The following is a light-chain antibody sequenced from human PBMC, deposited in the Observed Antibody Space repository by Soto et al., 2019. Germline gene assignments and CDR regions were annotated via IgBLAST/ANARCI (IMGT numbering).Light chain of an antibody. V-gene: IGLV2-14*01. Sequence: QSVLTQPASVSGSPGQSITISCTGTSSDVGGYNYVSWYQQHPGKAPKLMIYEVSNRPSGVSNRFSGSKPGNTASLTISGLQAEDEADYYCSSYTTISTLEVFGGGTKLTVL. CDR2: EVS. CDR1: SSDVGGYNY. CDR3: SSYTTISTLEV. J-gene: IGLJ3*02.